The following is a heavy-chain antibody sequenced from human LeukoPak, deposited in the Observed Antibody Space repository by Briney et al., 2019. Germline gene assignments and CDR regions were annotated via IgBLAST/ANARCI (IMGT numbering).Heavy chain of an antibody. CDR3: ARGGYSNGYCSYYLDC. J-gene: IGHJ4*02. D-gene: IGHD5-18*01. CDR1: GDSISNYN. CDR2: SHSSRNT. V-gene: IGHV4-59*01. Sequence: SETLSLTCTVSGDSISNYNWSWIRKPPAKGQQWIGYSHSSRNTNYNHSLASNSPMSLDKYTKQSPFKLNLISAAATAVSFYARGGYSNGYCSYYLDCWRQRRLVIDS.